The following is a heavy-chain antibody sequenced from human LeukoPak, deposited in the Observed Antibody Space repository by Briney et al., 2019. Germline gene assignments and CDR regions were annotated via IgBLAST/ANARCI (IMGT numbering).Heavy chain of an antibody. CDR1: GGSISSYY. V-gene: IGHV4-4*07. J-gene: IGHJ4*02. CDR2: IYSDGNT. D-gene: IGHD6-13*01. CDR3: ARFSSSNGNWYPEDN. Sequence: SETLSLTCTVSGGSISSYYWSWIRQPAWKGLEWIGRIYSDGNTNYNPSFKSRVTMSVDTSRNQFSLRLTSVTAADTAVYYCARFSSSNGNWYPEDNWGQGTPVTVSS.